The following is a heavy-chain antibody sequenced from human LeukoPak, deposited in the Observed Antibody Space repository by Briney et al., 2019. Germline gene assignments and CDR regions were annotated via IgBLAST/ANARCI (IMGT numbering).Heavy chain of an antibody. CDR2: IKSNTDGGAT. CDR3: ASDAYLLFGEFAY. V-gene: IGHV3-15*01. J-gene: IGHJ4*02. D-gene: IGHD3-10*01. CDR1: GFPFRNTW. Sequence: GGPLRLSCAASGFPFRNTWMSWVRQSPGRGLKWVGRIKSNTDGGATVYSAPVKGRFTISRDDSKNTLYLQMDSLKAEDTAVYYCASDAYLLFGEFAYWGQGILVTVSS.